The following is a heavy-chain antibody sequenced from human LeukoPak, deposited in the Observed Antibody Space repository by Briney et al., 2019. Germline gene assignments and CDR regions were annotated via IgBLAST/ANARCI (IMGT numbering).Heavy chain of an antibody. Sequence: PGGSLRLSCAASGFTFSRYAMSWVRQARGKGLEWVSAFSGSGGSTYYADSVKGRFTISRDNSKNTLYLQMNSLRAEDTAVYYCAKGLLGPALVVAAPIDYWGQGTLVTVSS. J-gene: IGHJ4*02. CDR3: AKGLLGPALVVAAPIDY. CDR1: GFTFSRYA. V-gene: IGHV3-23*01. D-gene: IGHD2-15*01. CDR2: FSGSGGST.